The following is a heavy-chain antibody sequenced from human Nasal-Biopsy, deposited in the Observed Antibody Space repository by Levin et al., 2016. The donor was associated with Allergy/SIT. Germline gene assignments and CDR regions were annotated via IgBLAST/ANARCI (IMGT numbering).Heavy chain of an antibody. CDR2: IHAGDGRT. CDR3: ARCGDCSYMDV. D-gene: IGHD2-21*02. J-gene: IGHJ6*04. Sequence: ASVKVSCKASGFTFSGSAIQWVRQAPGQRLEWMGWIHAGDGRTQFSEKFQGRITITWDTSATTAHMDLSSLRSEDTAVYYCARCGDCSYMDVWGTGTTVTVSS. CDR1: GFTFSGSA. V-gene: IGHV1-3*01.